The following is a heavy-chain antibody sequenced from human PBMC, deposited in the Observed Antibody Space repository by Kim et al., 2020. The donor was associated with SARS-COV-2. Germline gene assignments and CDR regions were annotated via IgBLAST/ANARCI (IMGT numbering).Heavy chain of an antibody. Sequence: SETLSLTCTVSGGSISSGGHYWSWIRQHPGKGLEWIGYIYYSGSTYYNPSLKSRVTISVDTSKNQFSLKLSSVTAADTAMYYCARTRITMIVVVTHFDYWGQGTLVTVSS. D-gene: IGHD3-22*01. CDR1: GGSISSGGHY. V-gene: IGHV4-31*03. CDR3: ARTRITMIVVVTHFDY. J-gene: IGHJ4*02. CDR2: IYYSGST.